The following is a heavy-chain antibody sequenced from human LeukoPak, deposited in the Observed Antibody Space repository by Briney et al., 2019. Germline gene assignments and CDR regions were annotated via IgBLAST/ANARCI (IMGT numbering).Heavy chain of an antibody. CDR1: GFTFSSYR. Sequence: GGSLRLSCAASGFTFSSYRMNWVRQAPGKGLEWVSSISSSSSYIYYADSVKGRFTISRDNAKNSLYLQMNSLRAEDTAVYYCARDLSDSYGMDGWGQARTVTVSS. D-gene: IGHD6-25*01. V-gene: IGHV3-21*01. CDR2: ISSSSSYI. CDR3: ARDLSDSYGMDG. J-gene: IGHJ6*02.